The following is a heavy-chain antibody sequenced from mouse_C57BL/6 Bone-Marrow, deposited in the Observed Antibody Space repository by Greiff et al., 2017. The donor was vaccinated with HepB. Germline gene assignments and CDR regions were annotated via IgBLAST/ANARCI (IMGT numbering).Heavy chain of an antibody. CDR2: IYPGSGTT. CDR3: AALITTVVADYYAMDY. D-gene: IGHD1-1*01. V-gene: IGHV1-84*01. Sequence: QVQLQQSGPELVKPGASVKISCKASGYSFTDYYINWVKQRPGQGLEWIGWIYPGSGTTKYNEKFKGKATLTVDTSSSTSYMQLSSLTSEDAAVYSCAALITTVVADYYAMDYWGQGTSVTVSS. J-gene: IGHJ4*01. CDR1: GYSFTDYY.